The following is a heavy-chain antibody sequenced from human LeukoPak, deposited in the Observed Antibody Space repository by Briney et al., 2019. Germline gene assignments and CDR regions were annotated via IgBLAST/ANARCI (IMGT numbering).Heavy chain of an antibody. CDR1: GGSIRSYY. J-gene: IGHJ4*02. Sequence: SDTLSLTCTVSGGSIRSYYWSWIRRPPGKGLEWIGYISYSGSTNYSPSLKSRVTISVDTSKNQFSLKLSSVTAADTAVYYCARHAGGTTYNYWGQGTLVTVSS. D-gene: IGHD1-7*01. V-gene: IGHV4-59*08. CDR2: ISYSGST. CDR3: ARHAGGTTYNY.